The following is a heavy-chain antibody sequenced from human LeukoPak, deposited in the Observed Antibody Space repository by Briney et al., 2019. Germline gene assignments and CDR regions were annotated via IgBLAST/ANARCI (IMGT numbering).Heavy chain of an antibody. CDR2: IIPIFGTA. CDR1: GGTFSSYA. D-gene: IGHD5-12*01. CDR3: ARFSDIVATMNY. Sequence: SVKVSCKASGGTFSSYAISWVRQAPGQGLEWMGGIIPIFGTANYAQKFQGRVTITADESTSKAYMELSSLRSEDTAVYYCARFSDIVATMNYWGQGTLVTVSS. V-gene: IGHV1-69*13. J-gene: IGHJ4*02.